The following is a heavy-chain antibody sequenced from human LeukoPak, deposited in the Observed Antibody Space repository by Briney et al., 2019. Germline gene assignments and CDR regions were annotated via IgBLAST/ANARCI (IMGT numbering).Heavy chain of an antibody. D-gene: IGHD6-13*01. CDR3: AKEWHSSSWLDY. Sequence: GGSLRLSCAASGFNFSSYGMHWVRQAPGTGLEWVAVISYDGSKKYYADSVKGRFSISRDNSKNTVYLQMKSVRAEDTAVYYCAKEWHSSSWLDYWGQGTLVTVYS. J-gene: IGHJ4*02. CDR1: GFNFSSYG. V-gene: IGHV3-30*18. CDR2: ISYDGSKK.